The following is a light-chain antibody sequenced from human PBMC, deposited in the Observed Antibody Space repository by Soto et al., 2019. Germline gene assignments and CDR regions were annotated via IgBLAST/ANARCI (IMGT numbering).Light chain of an antibody. Sequence: DIQMSQSPSSLSASVGDRVTITCRASQTISNSLNWYQQKPGRDPKLLIYAAYSLQSGVPSRFSGSGSGTDFILTISSLQPEDFATDYCKQSYSTPRDVGQGTRLDI. CDR2: AAY. CDR3: KQSYSTPRD. J-gene: IGKJ5*01. V-gene: IGKV1-39*01. CDR1: QTISNS.